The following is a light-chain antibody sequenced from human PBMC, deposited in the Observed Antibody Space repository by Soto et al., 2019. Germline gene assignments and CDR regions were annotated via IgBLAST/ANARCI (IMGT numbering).Light chain of an antibody. V-gene: IGKV1-27*01. CDR1: QGISNY. Sequence: DIQMTQSPSSLSASVRDRVTITCRASQGISNYLAWYQQKPGKVPKLLIYAASTMQSGVPSRFSGSGSGTDFTLTISRLQPEDVATYYCQKYDSAPWTFGQGTKVEIK. J-gene: IGKJ1*01. CDR2: AAS. CDR3: QKYDSAPWT.